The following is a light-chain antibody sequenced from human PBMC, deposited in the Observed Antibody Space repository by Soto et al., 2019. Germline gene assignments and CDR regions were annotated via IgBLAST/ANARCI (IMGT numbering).Light chain of an antibody. J-gene: IGKJ1*01. V-gene: IGKV1-39*01. CDR1: QSISSY. CDR2: AAS. CDR3: QQSYSTPWT. Sequence: DIQMTQSPSSLSAFVGDRVTITCRASQSISSYLNWYQQKPGKAPELLIYAASTLQSGVPSRFSGSGSGTDFTLTISSLQPEEFASYYCQQSYSTPWTFGQGTKVEIE.